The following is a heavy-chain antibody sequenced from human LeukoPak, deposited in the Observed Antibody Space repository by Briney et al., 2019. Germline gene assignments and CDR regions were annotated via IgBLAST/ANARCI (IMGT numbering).Heavy chain of an antibody. D-gene: IGHD6-13*01. CDR1: GYTFTGYY. CDR2: INPNSGGT. J-gene: IGHJ6*03. Sequence: ASVSASCKASGYTFTGYYMHWVRQAPGQGLEWMGWINPNSGGTNYAQKFQGRVNMTRDTSISAAYMELSRLRSDDTAVYYCARGPPHSSWSYYYYYYYMDVWGKGTTVTVSS. CDR3: ARGPPHSSWSYYYYYYYMDV. V-gene: IGHV1-2*02.